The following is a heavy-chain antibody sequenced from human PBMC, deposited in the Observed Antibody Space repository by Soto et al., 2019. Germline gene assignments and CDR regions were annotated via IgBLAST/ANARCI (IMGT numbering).Heavy chain of an antibody. J-gene: IGHJ4*02. Sequence: SLRLSCEVSGLTFSKFEMTWVRQAPGKGLEWVSSISSDGTTIYYADSVKGRFTISRDNDKNLLYLQMNSLKGEDTATYYCVRVGIVARPYWGQGTTVTVSS. CDR1: GLTFSKFE. CDR3: VRVGIVARPY. V-gene: IGHV3-48*03. D-gene: IGHD2-21*01. CDR2: ISSDGTTI.